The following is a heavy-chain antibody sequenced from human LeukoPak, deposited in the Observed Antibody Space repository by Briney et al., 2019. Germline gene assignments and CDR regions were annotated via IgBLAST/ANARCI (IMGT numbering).Heavy chain of an antibody. V-gene: IGHV1-69*13. CDR1: GGTFSSYA. D-gene: IGHD3-9*01. J-gene: IGHJ6*03. CDR3: AGVLRYFDWLSYMDV. CDR2: IIPIIGTA. Sequence: GASVKVSCKASGGTFSSYAISWVRQAPGQGLEWMGGIIPIIGTANYAQKFQGRVTITADESTSTAYMELSSLRSEDTAVYYCAGVLRYFDWLSYMDVWGKGTTVTISS.